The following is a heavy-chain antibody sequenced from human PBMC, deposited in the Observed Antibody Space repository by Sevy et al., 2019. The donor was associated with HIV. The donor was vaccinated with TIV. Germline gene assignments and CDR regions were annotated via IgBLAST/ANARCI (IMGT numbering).Heavy chain of an antibody. Sequence: GGSLRLSCTTSEPIVNINYMYWVRQAPGKGLEWVSVLYYGGSTYYADSVQGRFTISKDISKNTLYLQMGSLRADDTATYFCAGHKRVDVPFWGQGTQVTVSS. V-gene: IGHV3-53*01. D-gene: IGHD3-10*02. CDR2: LYYGGST. CDR1: EPIVNINY. J-gene: IGHJ4*02. CDR3: AGHKRVDVPF.